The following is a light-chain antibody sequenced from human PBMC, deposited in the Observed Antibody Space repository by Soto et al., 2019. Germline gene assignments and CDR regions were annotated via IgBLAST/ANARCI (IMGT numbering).Light chain of an antibody. J-gene: IGKJ2*01. Sequence: DIQMTQSPSSLSASVGDRVTITCRASQSISSYLNWYQQKPGQAPKLLFYAASSLHSGVPSRFSGSESGSAFSLTISSLQPKDFATYYCKQSHSTPIYTFDHGNKQEIK. CDR3: KQSHSTPIYT. V-gene: IGKV1-39*01. CDR1: QSISSY. CDR2: AAS.